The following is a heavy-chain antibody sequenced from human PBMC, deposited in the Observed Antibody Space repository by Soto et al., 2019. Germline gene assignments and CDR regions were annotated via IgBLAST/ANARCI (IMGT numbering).Heavy chain of an antibody. CDR1: GFTFSNAW. CDR2: IKSKTDGGTT. CDR3: TTAAIVVVPAAMRPFDY. Sequence: GGSLRLSCAASGFTFSNAWMSWVRQAPGKGLEWVGRIKSKTDGGTTDYAAPVKGRFTISRDDSKNTLYLQMNSLKTEDTAVYYCTTAAIVVVPAAMRPFDYWGQGTLVTVSS. V-gene: IGHV3-15*01. D-gene: IGHD2-2*01. J-gene: IGHJ4*02.